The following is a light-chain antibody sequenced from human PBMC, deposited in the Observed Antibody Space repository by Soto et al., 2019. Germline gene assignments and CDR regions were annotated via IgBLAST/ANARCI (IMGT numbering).Light chain of an antibody. J-gene: IGKJ1*01. Sequence: DIQMTQSPSTLSASVGDRVTITCRASQSISSWLAWYQQKPGKAPKLLIYDASSLESGVTSRFSGSGSGTEFTLTISSLQPDDFATYYCQQYNSYAWTFGQGTKGEIK. CDR2: DAS. V-gene: IGKV1-5*01. CDR3: QQYNSYAWT. CDR1: QSISSW.